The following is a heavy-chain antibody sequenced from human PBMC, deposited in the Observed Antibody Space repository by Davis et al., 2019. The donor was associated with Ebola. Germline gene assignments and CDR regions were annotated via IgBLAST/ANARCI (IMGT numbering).Heavy chain of an antibody. V-gene: IGHV1-3*01. Sequence: ASVKVSCKASGGTFSSYGISWVRQAPGQGLEWMGWINAGNGNTKYSQKFQGRVTITRDTSASTAYMELSSLRSEDTAVYYCARRWLYWWSGMDVWGQGTTVTVSS. D-gene: IGHD2-8*02. CDR3: ARRWLYWWSGMDV. CDR2: INAGNGNT. CDR1: GGTFSSYG. J-gene: IGHJ6*02.